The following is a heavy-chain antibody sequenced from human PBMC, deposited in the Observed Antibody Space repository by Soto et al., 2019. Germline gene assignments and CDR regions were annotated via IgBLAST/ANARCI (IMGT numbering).Heavy chain of an antibody. CDR2: IKQDGSEK. V-gene: IGHV3-7*05. J-gene: IGHJ5*02. CDR3: ARGYFDP. CDR1: GFTFNSYW. D-gene: IGHD5-18*01. Sequence: EVQLVESGGGLVQPGGSLRLSCAASGFTFNSYWMSWVRQAPGKGLEWVANIKQDGSEKYYVDSVKGRFTISRDNAKNSLYLQMNILRDEDTAVYYCARGYFDPWGQGTLVTVSS.